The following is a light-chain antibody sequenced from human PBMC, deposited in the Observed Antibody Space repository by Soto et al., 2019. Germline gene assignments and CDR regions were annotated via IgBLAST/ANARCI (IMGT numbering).Light chain of an antibody. CDR3: QQYGSSPPFT. J-gene: IGKJ2*01. V-gene: IGKV3-20*01. Sequence: EIVLTQSPGTLSLSPGERATISCRASQSVSSRYLALYQQKPGQAPRLLIYGASNRSTGIPDRFSGSGSGTDFTLTISRLEPQDFAVYFCQQYGSSPPFTFGRGTKVEIK. CDR1: QSVSSRY. CDR2: GAS.